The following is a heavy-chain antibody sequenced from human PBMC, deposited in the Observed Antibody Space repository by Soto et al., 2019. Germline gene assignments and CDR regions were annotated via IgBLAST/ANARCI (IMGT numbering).Heavy chain of an antibody. V-gene: IGHV5-51*01. CDR3: FRGGVTSRTFDY. Sequence: RGESLKISCKASGYIIKNYWIGWVRQVPGQGLEWMGIIFPDDSDTRYSPSFQGHVTISVDKSISTAYVQWSSLKASDSAIYYCFRGGVTSRTFDYWGQGTLVTVSS. CDR2: IFPDDSDT. D-gene: IGHD3-16*01. CDR1: GYIIKNYW. J-gene: IGHJ4*02.